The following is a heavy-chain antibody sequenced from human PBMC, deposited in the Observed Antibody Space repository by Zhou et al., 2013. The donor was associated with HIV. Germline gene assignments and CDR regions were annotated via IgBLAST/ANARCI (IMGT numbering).Heavy chain of an antibody. Sequence: QVQLVQSGPEVKRPGASVKVSCKTSGFTFTYYYIHWVRQARGQGLEWMGGIIPIFGTATYAQKFQGRVTITTDESTTTAYMELNRLTSEDTAVYYCARQGVDSGSGRLYYMDVWGKRDQGHRLL. CDR1: GFTFTYYY. CDR2: IIPIFGTA. V-gene: IGHV1-69*05. J-gene: IGHJ6*03. D-gene: IGHD3-10*01. CDR3: ARQGVDSGSGRLYYMDV.